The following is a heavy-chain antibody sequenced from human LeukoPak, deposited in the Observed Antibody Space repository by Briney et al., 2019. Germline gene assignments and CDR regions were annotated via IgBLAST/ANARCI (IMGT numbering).Heavy chain of an antibody. CDR1: GFTFSTYG. CDR2: VWYDESLK. CDR3: ATYLGYCSSSNYPYFYIDV. V-gene: IGHV3-33*01. J-gene: IGHJ6*03. D-gene: IGHD2-2*03. Sequence: GGSLRLSCAASGFTFSTYGVHWVRQAPGRGLEWVAVVWYDESLKYYADSVKGRFTISRDNSKNTLFLQLNSLRAEDTAVYYCATYLGYCSSSNYPYFYIDVWGTGTTVIVSS.